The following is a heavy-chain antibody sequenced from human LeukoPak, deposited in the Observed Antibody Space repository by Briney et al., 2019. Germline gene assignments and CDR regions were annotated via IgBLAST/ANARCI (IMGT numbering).Heavy chain of an antibody. V-gene: IGHV1-2*02. CDR2: INPNSGGT. CDR1: GYTFTSYY. Sequence: ASVKVSCKASGYTFTSYYMHWVRQAPGQGLEWMGWINPNSGGTNYAQKFQGRVTMTRDTSISTAYMELSRLRSDDTAVYYCARDPWSSSGGSYYFDYWGQGTLVTVSS. D-gene: IGHD6-19*01. J-gene: IGHJ4*02. CDR3: ARDPWSSSGGSYYFDY.